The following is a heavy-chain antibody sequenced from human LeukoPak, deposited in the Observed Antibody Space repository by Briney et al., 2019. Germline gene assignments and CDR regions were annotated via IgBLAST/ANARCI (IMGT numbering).Heavy chain of an antibody. CDR2: IYYSGST. CDR3: ARGGGTTVTAYYYYYVDV. V-gene: IGHV4-59*01. Sequence: SEALSLTCTVSGGSISSYYWSWIRQPPGKGLEWIGYIYYSGSTNYNPSLKSRVTISVDTSKNQFSLQLSSVTAADTAVYYCARGGGTTVTAYYYYYVDVWGKGTTVTVSS. CDR1: GGSISSYY. J-gene: IGHJ6*03. D-gene: IGHD4-11*01.